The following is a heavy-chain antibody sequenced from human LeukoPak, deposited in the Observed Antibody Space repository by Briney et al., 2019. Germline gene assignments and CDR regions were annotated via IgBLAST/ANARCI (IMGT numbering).Heavy chain of an antibody. CDR1: GFTFSSYG. Sequence: PGGSLRLSCAASGFTFSSYGMHWVRQAPGKGLEWVAVIWYDGSNKYYADSVKGRFTISRDNSKNTLYLQMNSLRAEDTAVYYCAKGLGAIYAFDIWGQGTMVTVSS. J-gene: IGHJ3*02. CDR3: AKGLGAIYAFDI. V-gene: IGHV3-30*02. D-gene: IGHD1-26*01. CDR2: IWYDGSNK.